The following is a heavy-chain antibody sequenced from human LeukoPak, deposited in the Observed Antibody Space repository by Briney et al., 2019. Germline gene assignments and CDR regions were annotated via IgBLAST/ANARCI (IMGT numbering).Heavy chain of an antibody. Sequence: PSETLSLTCTVSGGSISSSSYYWGWIRQPPGKGLEWIGSICYSGSTYYNPSLKSRVTISVDTSKNQFSLKLSSVTAADTAVYYCARVRFLEWLPEGNWFDPWGQGTLVTVSS. CDR3: ARVRFLEWLPEGNWFDP. V-gene: IGHV4-39*01. CDR1: GGSISSSSYY. J-gene: IGHJ5*02. CDR2: ICYSGST. D-gene: IGHD3-3*01.